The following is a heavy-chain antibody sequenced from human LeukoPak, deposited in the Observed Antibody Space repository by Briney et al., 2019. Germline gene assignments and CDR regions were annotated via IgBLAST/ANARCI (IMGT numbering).Heavy chain of an antibody. D-gene: IGHD3-22*01. CDR3: ARDLFSYDSSGKVDY. J-gene: IGHJ4*02. Sequence: SCKASGYTFTSYYMHWVRQAPGKGLEWVAVIWYDGSNKYYADSVKGRFTISRDNSKNTLYLQMNSLRAEDTAVYYCARDLFSYDSSGKVDYWGQGTLVTVSS. V-gene: IGHV3-33*01. CDR2: IWYDGSNK. CDR1: GYTFTSYY.